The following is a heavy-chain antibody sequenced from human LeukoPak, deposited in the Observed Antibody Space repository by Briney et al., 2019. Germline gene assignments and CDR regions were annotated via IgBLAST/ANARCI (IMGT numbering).Heavy chain of an antibody. CDR2: ISSSSSFM. CDR1: GFTFSSYS. V-gene: IGHV3-21*01. D-gene: IGHD3-22*01. Sequence: GGSLRLSCAASGFTFSSYSMNWVRQAPGKGLEWVSSISSSSSFMYYVDSVKGRFTISRDNAKNSLYLQMNSLRVEDTAVYYCARDTDDTMIVVASGYYFDYWGQGTLVTVSS. CDR3: ARDTDDTMIVVASGYYFDY. J-gene: IGHJ4*02.